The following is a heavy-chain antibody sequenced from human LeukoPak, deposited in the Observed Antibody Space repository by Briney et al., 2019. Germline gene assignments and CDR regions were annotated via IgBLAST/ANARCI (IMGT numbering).Heavy chain of an antibody. CDR1: GFTFDDYA. J-gene: IGHJ4*02. D-gene: IGHD3-22*01. Sequence: GGSLRLSCAASGFTFDDYAMHWVRQAPGKGLEWVSGISRNSGSIGYADSVKGRFTIFRDNAKNSLYLQMNSLRAEDTALYYCAKDSHDYYDSSGTLDYWGQGTLVTVSS. V-gene: IGHV3-9*01. CDR3: AKDSHDYYDSSGTLDY. CDR2: ISRNSGSI.